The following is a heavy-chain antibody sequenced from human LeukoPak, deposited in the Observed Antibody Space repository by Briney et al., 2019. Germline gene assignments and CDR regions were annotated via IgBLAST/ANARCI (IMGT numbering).Heavy chain of an antibody. V-gene: IGHV1-18*01. Sequence: ASVKVSCKASGYTFTRYGISWVRQAPRQGLQWLGWISTSNDNTNYAQKFRDRVTMSTDTSTGTAYLDIRSLTSDDTAVYYCTRDHSNWNYAPDSWGQGTLVIVSS. CDR1: GYTFTRYG. CDR2: ISTSNDNT. J-gene: IGHJ5*01. CDR3: TRDHSNWNYAPDS. D-gene: IGHD1-7*01.